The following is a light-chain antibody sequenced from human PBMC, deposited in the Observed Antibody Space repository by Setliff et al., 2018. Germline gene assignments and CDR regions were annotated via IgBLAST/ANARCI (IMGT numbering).Light chain of an antibody. CDR3: SSYTSTSTPV. CDR2: DVD. J-gene: IGLJ2*01. CDR1: SSDIGGYNS. Sequence: QSVLTQPASVSGSPGQSITISCTGTSSDIGGYNSVSWYQQHPGKAPKLMIYDVDNRSSGVSNRFSGSKSGSTASLTISGLQADDEADYYCSSYTSTSTPVFGGGTKSPS. V-gene: IGLV2-14*01.